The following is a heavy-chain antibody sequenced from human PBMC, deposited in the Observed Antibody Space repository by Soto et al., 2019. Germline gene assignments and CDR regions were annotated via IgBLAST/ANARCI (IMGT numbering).Heavy chain of an antibody. CDR2: ITPATGAA. CDR3: ARGGGVGVAGSAAFDM. Sequence: QLHLVQSGAVVKKPGASVTVSCSASGYPVTAYYMHWVRQAPGRGLEWMGGITPATGAAKYTQTFQGRGTMTRDTSTGTVFVELGGLTSEDAAVFYWARGGGVGVAGSAAFDMWGQGTLVTVSS. V-gene: IGHV1-2*02. D-gene: IGHD3-3*01. CDR1: GYPVTAYY. J-gene: IGHJ3*02.